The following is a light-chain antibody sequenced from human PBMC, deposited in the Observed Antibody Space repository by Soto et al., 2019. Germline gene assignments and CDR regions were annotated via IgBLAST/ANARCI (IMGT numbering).Light chain of an antibody. V-gene: IGKV3-20*01. Sequence: IVLTQSPGTLPLSPGERATLSCRASQSFSSNYPAWYQQKPGQAPRLLIYGGSSRATGTPDRFSGSGSGTDFTLTISRLEPEDFAVYYCQQYGSSPRTFGQGTKVEIK. CDR1: QSFSSNY. CDR2: GGS. J-gene: IGKJ1*01. CDR3: QQYGSSPRT.